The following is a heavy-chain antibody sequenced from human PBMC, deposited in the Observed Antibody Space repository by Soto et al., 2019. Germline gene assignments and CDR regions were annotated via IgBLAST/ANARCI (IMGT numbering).Heavy chain of an antibody. CDR1: GGSITSYY. J-gene: IGHJ3*02. CDR3: ARSSASWYSGAFYI. D-gene: IGHD6-13*01. V-gene: IGHV4-59*01. CDR2: IYYRGNT. Sequence: TLSLTCTVSGGSITSYYWSWIRQPPGKGLEWLGYIYYRGNTNYNPSLKSRLTILVDTSKNQLSLKLSSVTAADTAVYYCARSSASWYSGAFYIWGQGTMVTVSS.